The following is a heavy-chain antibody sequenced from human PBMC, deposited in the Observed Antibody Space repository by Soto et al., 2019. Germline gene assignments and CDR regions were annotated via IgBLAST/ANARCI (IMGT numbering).Heavy chain of an antibody. Sequence: ASVKVSCKASGYTFTSYGISWVRQAPGQGLEWMGWISACNGNTKYAQKLQGRVTMTRDTSASTAYMELSSLRSEDTAVYYCARDLGGWPDYWGQGTLVTVSS. CDR2: ISACNGNT. D-gene: IGHD2-15*01. J-gene: IGHJ4*02. CDR3: ARDLGGWPDY. V-gene: IGHV1-18*01. CDR1: GYTFTSYG.